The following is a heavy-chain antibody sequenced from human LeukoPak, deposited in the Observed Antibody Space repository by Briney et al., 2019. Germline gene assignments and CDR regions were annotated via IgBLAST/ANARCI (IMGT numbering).Heavy chain of an antibody. CDR2: IIPIFGTA. D-gene: IGHD6-13*01. CDR1: GGTLSIYA. CDR3: ARGAYSSSWYGYYYYGMDV. Sequence: EASVKVPCKPSGGTLSIYATSWVRPAPGPGLEWRGGIIPIFGTANYAQKVQGRVTITADESTSTAYMELSSLRSEDTAVYYCARGAYSSSWYGYYYYGMDVWGQGTTVTVSS. V-gene: IGHV1-69*13. J-gene: IGHJ6*02.